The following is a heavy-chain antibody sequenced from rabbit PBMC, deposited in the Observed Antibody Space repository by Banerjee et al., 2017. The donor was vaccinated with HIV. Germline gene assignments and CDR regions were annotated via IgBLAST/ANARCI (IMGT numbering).Heavy chain of an antibody. CDR2: IYSSNGDK. D-gene: IGHD1-1*01. J-gene: IGHJ4*01. CDR1: GSDIGGNA. Sequence: QEQLVESGGGLVQPGGSLPLPGKASGSDIGGNAWGWVRQAPGKGLELIACIYSSNGDKWYASWVNGRFTISRSTSLNTVDLKMTSLTVADTATYFCVRGSISGTDYNLWGPGTLVTVS. CDR3: VRGSISGTDYNL. V-gene: IGHV1S47*01.